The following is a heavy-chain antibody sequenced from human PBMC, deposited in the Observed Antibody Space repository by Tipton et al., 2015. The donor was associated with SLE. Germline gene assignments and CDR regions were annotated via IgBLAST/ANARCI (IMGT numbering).Heavy chain of an antibody. J-gene: IGHJ4*02. D-gene: IGHD1-1*01. CDR1: VGSISSSSYY. CDR3: ARFELDSGGGDY. Sequence: TLSLTCTVSVGSISSSSYYWGWIRQTPGRGLEWIGSIYDSGSTYYNPSLKSRVTISVDTSKNQFSLKLSSVTAADTAVYYCARFELDSGGGDYWGQGTLVTVSS. CDR2: IYDSGST. V-gene: IGHV4-39*01.